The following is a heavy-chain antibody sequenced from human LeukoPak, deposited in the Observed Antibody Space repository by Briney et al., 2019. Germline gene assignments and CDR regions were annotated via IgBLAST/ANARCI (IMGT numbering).Heavy chain of an antibody. Sequence: GASVKVSCKASGYTFTNYDISWVRQAPGQRLEWMGWINPYDGNTNYAQNLQGRVTMTTDTSTSTAYMELRSLRSDDTAVYYWARGGGGWYFDLWGRGTLVAVSS. CDR1: GYTFTNYD. V-gene: IGHV1-18*01. CDR2: INPYDGNT. CDR3: ARGGGGWYFDL. D-gene: IGHD3-16*01. J-gene: IGHJ2*01.